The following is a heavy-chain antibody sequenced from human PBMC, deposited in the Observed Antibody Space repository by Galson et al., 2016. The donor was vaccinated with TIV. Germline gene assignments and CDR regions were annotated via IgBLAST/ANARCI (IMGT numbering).Heavy chain of an antibody. CDR2: IKPNRGDT. CDR1: GYKFIGYH. D-gene: IGHD3-9*01. CDR3: ARGFRVLTGNYLPKDFDY. V-gene: IGHV1-2*02. Sequence: SVKVSCKASGYKFIGYHVHWVRQAPGQGLEWMGWIKPNRGDTNVAQKFRGRVTMTRDTSITTAYLELSGLRSDDTAVYYCARGFRVLTGNYLPKDFDYWGQGTLVTVSS. J-gene: IGHJ4*02.